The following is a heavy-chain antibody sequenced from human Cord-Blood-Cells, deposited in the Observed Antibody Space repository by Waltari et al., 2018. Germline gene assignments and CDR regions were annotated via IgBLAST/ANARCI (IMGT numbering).Heavy chain of an antibody. V-gene: IGHV1-69*01. D-gene: IGHD2-2*01. Sequence: QVQLVQSGAEVQTPGSSVKASSNDSGGTFSNYAIRRMRQATRQGLEWMGGIIPIVCTANYAHKFQGRVTITADESTGTANMELSSLRSEDTAVYYCARESSSVVVPGCNWFDPWGQGTLVTVSS. CDR1: GGTFSNYA. CDR2: IIPIVCTA. J-gene: IGHJ5*02. CDR3: ARESSSVVVPGCNWFDP.